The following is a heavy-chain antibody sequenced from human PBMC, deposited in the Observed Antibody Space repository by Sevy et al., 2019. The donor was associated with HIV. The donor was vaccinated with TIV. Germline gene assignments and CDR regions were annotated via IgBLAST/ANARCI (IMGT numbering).Heavy chain of an antibody. Sequence: GGSLRLSCAAAGFNFNNYAMTWVRQAPGKGLEWVSGISFSGSKTYYAESVKGRFSISRDPSKNTLYLQMNNVRVEDXXVYFCAKTPFMDFWNDYYSFYFDFWGQGTLVTVSS. J-gene: IGHJ4*02. D-gene: IGHD3-3*01. CDR1: GFNFNNYA. CDR2: ISFSGSKT. CDR3: AKTPFMDFWNDYYSFYFDF. V-gene: IGHV3-23*01.